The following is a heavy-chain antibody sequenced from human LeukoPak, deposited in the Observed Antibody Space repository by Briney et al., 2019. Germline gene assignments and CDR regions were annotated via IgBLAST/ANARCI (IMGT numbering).Heavy chain of an antibody. Sequence: GGSLRLSCAASGFTFSSYSMNWVRQAPGKGLEWVSSISSSTSYIYYADSVKGRFTISRDNAKNSLYLQMNSLRAEDTAVYYCARDRGYYVYDSSGYNYWGQGTLVTVSS. D-gene: IGHD3-22*01. J-gene: IGHJ4*02. CDR2: ISSSTSYI. CDR1: GFTFSSYS. V-gene: IGHV3-21*01. CDR3: ARDRGYYVYDSSGYNY.